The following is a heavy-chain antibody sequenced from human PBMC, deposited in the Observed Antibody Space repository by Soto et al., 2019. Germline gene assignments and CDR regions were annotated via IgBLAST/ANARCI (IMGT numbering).Heavy chain of an antibody. Sequence: WWSLRLSCSASVFTVSSNYMSWFRQAPGKGLEWVSVIYSGGSTYYADSVKGRFTISRDNSKNTLYLQMNSLRAEDTAVYYCARALVATHGGGNYYGMDVWGQGTTVTVSS. CDR3: ARALVATHGGGNYYGMDV. CDR2: IYSGGST. V-gene: IGHV3-53*01. J-gene: IGHJ6*02. D-gene: IGHD5-12*01. CDR1: VFTVSSNY.